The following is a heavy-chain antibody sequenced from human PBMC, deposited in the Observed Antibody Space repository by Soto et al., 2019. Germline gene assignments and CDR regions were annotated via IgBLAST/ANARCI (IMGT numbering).Heavy chain of an antibody. D-gene: IGHD5-18*01. CDR2: IYNSGTT. J-gene: IGHJ5*02. CDR3: GRLSMSTVYSGFDP. CDR1: GASITSNH. Sequence: SETLSLTCAVSGASITSNHCNWIRQPPWRGLEWIGYIYNSGTTKYNPSLKSRGIISVDTSKNQLSLKLSTVTTADKAVYYCGRLSMSTVYSGFDPWGQGTLVTVSS. V-gene: IGHV4-59*01.